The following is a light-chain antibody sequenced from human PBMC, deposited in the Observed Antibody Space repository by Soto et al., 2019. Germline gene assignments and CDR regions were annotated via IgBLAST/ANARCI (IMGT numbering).Light chain of an antibody. Sequence: EVVLTQSPATLSLSPGERATLSCRASQSVSSYLAWYQQKPGQAPRLLIYDASNRATGIPARFSGSGSGTDLTLTIRSLEPEDFAVYYCQQRNNWTFGQGTKVEI. CDR3: QQRNNWT. J-gene: IGKJ1*01. CDR2: DAS. V-gene: IGKV3-11*01. CDR1: QSVSSY.